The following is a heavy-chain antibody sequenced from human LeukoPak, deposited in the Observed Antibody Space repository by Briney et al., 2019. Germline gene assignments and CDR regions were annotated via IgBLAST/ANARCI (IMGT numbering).Heavy chain of an antibody. D-gene: IGHD3/OR15-3a*01. V-gene: IGHV4-31*03. CDR3: ARLVWYEGHYYYYGMDV. CDR1: GGSISSGGYY. J-gene: IGHJ6*02. Sequence: PSETLSLTCTVSGGSISSGGYYWSWIRQHPGKGLEWIGYIYYSGSTYYNPSLKSRVTISVDTSKNQFSLKLSSVTATDTAVYYCARLVWYEGHYYYYGMDVWGQGTTVTVSS. CDR2: IYYSGST.